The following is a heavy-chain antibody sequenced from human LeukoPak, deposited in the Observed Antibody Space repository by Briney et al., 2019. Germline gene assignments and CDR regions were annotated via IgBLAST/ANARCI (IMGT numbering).Heavy chain of an antibody. J-gene: IGHJ4*02. Sequence: SETLSLTCTVSGGSISSGGYYWSWIRQPPGKGLEWIGYIYYRGSTNYNPSLKSRVTFSVDTSKNQFSLKLNSVTAADTAVYYCARGGDYGDLRYFDYWGQGTLVTVSS. CDR2: IYYRGST. CDR3: ARGGDYGDLRYFDY. CDR1: GGSISSGGYY. D-gene: IGHD4-17*01. V-gene: IGHV4-61*08.